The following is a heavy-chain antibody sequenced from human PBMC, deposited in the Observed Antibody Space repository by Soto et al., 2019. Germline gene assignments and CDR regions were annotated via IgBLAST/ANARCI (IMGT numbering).Heavy chain of an antibody. Sequence: HGHLVQSEAEVKKPGASVKVSCKASGYTFTRYGISWVRQAPGQGLEWMGWISGYNGDTNYAQKFQDRVSMTIDTSTGTAYMELRSLTSDDTAIYYCAKNGQPPYYYYGLDVWGQGTKVTVSS. CDR3: AKNGQPPYYYYGLDV. CDR1: GYTFTRYG. D-gene: IGHD2-8*01. J-gene: IGHJ6*02. V-gene: IGHV1-18*01. CDR2: ISGYNGDT.